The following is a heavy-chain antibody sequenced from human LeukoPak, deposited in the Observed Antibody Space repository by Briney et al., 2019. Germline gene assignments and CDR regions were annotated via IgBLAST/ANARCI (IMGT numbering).Heavy chain of an antibody. CDR2: IYSSSSYI. CDR3: ARPLRYFDWLSPRANAFDI. Sequence: PGGSLRLSCAASGFTFSSYSMNWVRQAPGKGLEWVSSIYSSSSYIYYADSVKGRFTISRDNAKNSLYLQMNSLRAEDTAVYYCARPLRYFDWLSPRANAFDIWGQGTMFTVSS. CDR1: GFTFSSYS. J-gene: IGHJ3*02. D-gene: IGHD3-9*01. V-gene: IGHV3-21*01.